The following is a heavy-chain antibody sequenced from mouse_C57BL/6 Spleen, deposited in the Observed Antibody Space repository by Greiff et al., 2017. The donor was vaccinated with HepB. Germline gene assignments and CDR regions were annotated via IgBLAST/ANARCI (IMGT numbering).Heavy chain of an antibody. J-gene: IGHJ2*01. Sequence: VKLMESGAELARPGASVKMSCKASGYTFTSYTMHWVKQRPGQGLEWIGYINPSSGYTKYNQKFKDKATLTADKSSSTAYMQLSSLTSEDSAVYYCVRQDTSDYCCHGITLSVSS. CDR3: VRQDTSDY. D-gene: IGHD3-2*01. V-gene: IGHV1-4*01. CDR1: GYTFTSYT. CDR2: INPSSGYT.